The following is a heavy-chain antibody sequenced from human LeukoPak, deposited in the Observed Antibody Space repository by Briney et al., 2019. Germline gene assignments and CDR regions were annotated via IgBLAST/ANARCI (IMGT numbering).Heavy chain of an antibody. CDR2: IIGGAGGT. V-gene: IGHV3-23*01. CDR3: AHGSMYQLDY. Sequence: GGFLRLSCAASGFSFSSHGMSWVRQAPGKGLEWVSGIIGGAGGTYYADSVKGRFTISRDNSKNTLYLQMNSLRAEDTAVYYCAHGSMYQLDYWGQGTLVTVSS. D-gene: IGHD2-2*01. CDR1: GFSFSSHG. J-gene: IGHJ4*02.